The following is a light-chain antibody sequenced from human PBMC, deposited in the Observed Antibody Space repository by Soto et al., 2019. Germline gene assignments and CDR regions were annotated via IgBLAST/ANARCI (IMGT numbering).Light chain of an antibody. V-gene: IGKV1-5*01. Sequence: DTQMTQSPSTLSASVGDRVTITCRASQSIRSWLAWYQQKPGKVPKLLIYDASALESGVPSRFSGSRSGTEFTLTISSLQPDDFATYYCQQYNSYWTFGQGTKVEIK. J-gene: IGKJ1*01. CDR3: QQYNSYWT. CDR1: QSIRSW. CDR2: DAS.